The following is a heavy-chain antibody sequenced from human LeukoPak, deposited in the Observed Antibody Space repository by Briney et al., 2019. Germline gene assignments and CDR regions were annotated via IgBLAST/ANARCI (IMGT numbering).Heavy chain of an antibody. J-gene: IGHJ3*02. V-gene: IGHV3-11*04. Sequence: GGSLRLSCAASGFTVSSNYMSWVRQAPGKGLEWVSYITSSGSTIYYADSVKGRFTISRDNAKNSLYLQMNSLRAEDTAVYYCARNLYYDFWSGHGAFDIWGQGTMVTVSS. CDR3: ARNLYYDFWSGHGAFDI. D-gene: IGHD3-3*01. CDR1: GFTVSSNY. CDR2: ITSSGSTI.